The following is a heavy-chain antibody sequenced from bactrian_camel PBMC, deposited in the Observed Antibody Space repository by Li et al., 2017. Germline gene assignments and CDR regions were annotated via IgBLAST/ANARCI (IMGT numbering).Heavy chain of an antibody. J-gene: IGHJ4*01. CDR2: IDRDGGV. D-gene: IGHD3*01. V-gene: IGHV3S9*01. CDR3: ATVSSVWKRCDGGVAFDQ. CDR1: GFNYGRYC. Sequence: HVQLVESGGASVQAGGSLRLSCALLGFNYGRYCLGWSRDGRNKGREGVASIDRDGGVAYADFVKGRFTISRDGETNILYLQMTDLKPEDTGTYYCATVSSVWKRCDGGVAFDQWGPGTQVTVS.